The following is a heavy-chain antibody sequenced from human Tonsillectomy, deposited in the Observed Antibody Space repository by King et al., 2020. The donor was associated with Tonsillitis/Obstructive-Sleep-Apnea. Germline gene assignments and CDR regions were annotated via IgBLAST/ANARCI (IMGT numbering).Heavy chain of an antibody. Sequence: VQLPQWGAGLLKPSETLSLTCGVYGGSFSGCYWSWIRQPPGKGLEWIGEINHSGSTNYNPSLKSRVTISVDTSKNQFSLKLSFVTAADTAVYYCARAPYCSGGSCYDDALDIWGQGTMVTVSS. D-gene: IGHD2-15*01. V-gene: IGHV4-34*01. J-gene: IGHJ3*02. CDR1: GGSFSGCY. CDR2: INHSGST. CDR3: ARAPYCSGGSCYDDALDI.